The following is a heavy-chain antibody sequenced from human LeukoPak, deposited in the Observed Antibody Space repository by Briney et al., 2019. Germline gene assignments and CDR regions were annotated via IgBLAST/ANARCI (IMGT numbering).Heavy chain of an antibody. D-gene: IGHD6-13*01. CDR1: GFTFSSYS. CDR2: IGGTGNSP. V-gene: IGHV3-23*01. J-gene: IGHJ4*02. Sequence: GGSLRLSCAASGFTFSSYSTSWVRQAPGKGLEWVSGIGGTGNSPSYADSVKGRFTISRDNSKNTLYLQMNSLRADDTAFYYCAKHLGQQLPHDYWGQGALVTVSS. CDR3: AKHLGQQLPHDY.